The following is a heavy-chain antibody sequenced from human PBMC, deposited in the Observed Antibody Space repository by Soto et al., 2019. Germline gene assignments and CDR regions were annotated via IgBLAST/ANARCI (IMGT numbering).Heavy chain of an antibody. CDR3: ASGGSGYYNY. CDR2: INSDGSST. CDR1: GFTFGPYW. D-gene: IGHD3-22*01. Sequence: GGSLRLSCAASGFTFGPYWMHWVRQVPGKGLVWLSRINSDGSSTNYADSVKGRFTISRDNAKSTLSLQMHSLRAEDTAVYYCASGGSGYYNYWGQGTLVTVSS. J-gene: IGHJ4*02. V-gene: IGHV3-74*01.